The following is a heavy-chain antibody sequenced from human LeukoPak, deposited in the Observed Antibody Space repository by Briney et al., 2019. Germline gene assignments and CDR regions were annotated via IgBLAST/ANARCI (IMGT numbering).Heavy chain of an antibody. D-gene: IGHD2-15*01. V-gene: IGHV5-51*01. Sequence: MSGESLKISCKASGYKFTKYWIGWVRQMPGKGLEWMGIIYPADSDIRYSPSFQGQVTISADKSISTAYLQWSSLKASDTAMYYCARQEYCSGGSCYTWFDPWGQGTLVTVSS. J-gene: IGHJ5*02. CDR3: ARQEYCSGGSCYTWFDP. CDR1: GYKFTKYW. CDR2: IYPADSDI.